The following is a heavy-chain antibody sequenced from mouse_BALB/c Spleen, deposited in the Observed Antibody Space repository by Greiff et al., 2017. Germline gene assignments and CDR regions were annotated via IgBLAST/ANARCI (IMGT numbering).Heavy chain of an antibody. D-gene: IGHD2-14*01. CDR3: ALGGRYPYAMDY. Sequence: EVKLEESGPGLVKPSQSLSLTCTVTGYSITSDYAWNWIRQFPGNKLEWMGYISYSGSTSYNPSLKSRISITRDTSKNQFFLQLNSVTTEDTATYYCALGGRYPYAMDYWGQGTSVTVSS. CDR2: ISYSGST. J-gene: IGHJ4*01. V-gene: IGHV3-2*02. CDR1: GYSITSDYA.